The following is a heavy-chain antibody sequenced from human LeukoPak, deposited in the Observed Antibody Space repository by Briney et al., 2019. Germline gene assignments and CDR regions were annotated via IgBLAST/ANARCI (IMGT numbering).Heavy chain of an antibody. Sequence: SETLSLTCTVSGGSISSSSYYWGWIRQPPGKGLEWIGSIYYSGSTYYNPSLKSRVTISVDTSKNQFSLKLSSVTAADTAVYYCARDRGPTYYYDSSGSLDYWGQGTLVTVSS. CDR2: IYYSGST. D-gene: IGHD3-22*01. CDR3: ARDRGPTYYYDSSGSLDY. J-gene: IGHJ4*02. CDR1: GGSISSSSYY. V-gene: IGHV4-39*07.